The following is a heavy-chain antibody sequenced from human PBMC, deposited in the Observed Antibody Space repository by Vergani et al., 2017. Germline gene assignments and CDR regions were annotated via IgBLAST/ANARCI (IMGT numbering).Heavy chain of an antibody. CDR1: GGSISSSSYY. D-gene: IGHD3-3*01. CDR2: IYYSGST. J-gene: IGHJ3*02. V-gene: IGHV4-39*01. Sequence: QLQLQESGPGLVKPSETLSLTCTVSGGSISSSSYYWGWIRQPPGKGLEWIGIIYYSGSTYYNPSLKSRVTISVDTSKNQFSLKVSSVTASDTAVYCCARHSGTEYDFWRGYYRYRLDAFDIWGQGTMVTVSS. CDR3: ARHSGTEYDFWRGYYRYRLDAFDI.